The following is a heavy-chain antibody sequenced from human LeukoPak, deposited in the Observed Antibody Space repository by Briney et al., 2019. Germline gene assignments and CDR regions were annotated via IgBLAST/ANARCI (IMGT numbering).Heavy chain of an antibody. D-gene: IGHD2/OR15-2a*01. CDR1: GYTFTDNY. J-gene: IGHJ4*02. V-gene: IGHV1-69-2*01. Sequence: GATVKVSCKASGYTFTDNYMHWVQQAPGKGLEWMGRVDPEDAKVKYAEKFQGRVTITADTSTDTVYLELSGLTSADTAVYYCATGRIIIVNYWGQGTLVTVSS. CDR3: ATGRIIIVNY. CDR2: VDPEDAKV.